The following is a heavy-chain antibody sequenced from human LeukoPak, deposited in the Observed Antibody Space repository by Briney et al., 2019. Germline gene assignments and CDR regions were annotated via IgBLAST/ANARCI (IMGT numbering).Heavy chain of an antibody. CDR2: ISSSGSTI. CDR3: ARLPYSGYGGGRVY. CDR1: EFTFSSYE. J-gene: IGHJ4*02. D-gene: IGHD5-12*01. V-gene: IGHV3-48*03. Sequence: PGGSLRLSCAASEFTFSSYEIYWVRQAPGKGLEWVSYISSSGSTIYYADSVKGRFTISRDNAKNSLYLQMNSLRAEDTAIYYCARLPYSGYGGGRVYWGQGTLVTVSS.